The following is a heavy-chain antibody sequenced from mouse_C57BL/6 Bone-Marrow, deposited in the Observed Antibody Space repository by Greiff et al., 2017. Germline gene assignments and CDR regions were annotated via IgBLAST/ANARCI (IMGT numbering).Heavy chain of an antibody. CDR3: AITVRYYYAMDY. V-gene: IGHV1-55*01. D-gene: IGHD1-1*01. J-gene: IGHJ4*01. CDR1: GYTFTSYW. Sequence: QVQLQQPGAELVKPGASVKMSCQASGYTFTSYWITWVKQRPGQGLEWIGDIYPGSGSPNYNAKLKRKVTLTVDSTSRTAYMLISSLTAEDSAVYCGAITVRYYYAMDYWGQGTSGTVSS. CDR2: IYPGSGSP.